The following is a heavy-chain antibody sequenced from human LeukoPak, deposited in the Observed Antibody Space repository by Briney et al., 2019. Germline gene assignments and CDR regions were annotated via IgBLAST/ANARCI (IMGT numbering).Heavy chain of an antibody. Sequence: GGSLRLSCTAAGFSFSNAWMTWVRQAPGKGLEWVGRIKSKSAGGTTDYAAPGKGRFTIERDESKNTLYLQMNSLKIEDTAVYYCATPGTASGYRTYLAYWGQGTLVTVSS. CDR3: ATPGTASGYRTYLAY. V-gene: IGHV3-15*01. D-gene: IGHD5-12*01. J-gene: IGHJ4*02. CDR2: IKSKSAGGTT. CDR1: GFSFSNAW.